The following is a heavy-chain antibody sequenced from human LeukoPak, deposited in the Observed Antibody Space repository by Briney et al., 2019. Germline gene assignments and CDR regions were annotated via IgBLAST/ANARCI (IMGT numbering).Heavy chain of an antibody. D-gene: IGHD2-2*01. Sequence: GGSLRLSCTASGLKFDDYDMSWVRQVPGKGLEWVSGITWNGDKTGYAESVRGRFAISRDNTKKSLYLQMSSLRAEDTALYYCARDPFCSSSTGCYFEDWFDPWGPGTLVTVSS. J-gene: IGHJ5*02. CDR1: GLKFDDYD. CDR3: ARDPFCSSSTGCYFEDWFDP. V-gene: IGHV3-20*04. CDR2: ITWNGDKT.